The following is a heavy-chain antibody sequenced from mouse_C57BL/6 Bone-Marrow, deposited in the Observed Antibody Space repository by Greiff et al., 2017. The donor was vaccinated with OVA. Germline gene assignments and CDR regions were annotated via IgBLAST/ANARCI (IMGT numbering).Heavy chain of an antibody. CDR2: INPDSSTI. V-gene: IGHV4-1*01. CDR3: ARGSYGYDYFDY. CDR1: GIDFSRYW. J-gene: IGHJ2*01. D-gene: IGHD2-2*01. Sequence: EVKLLESGGGLVQPGGSLKLSCAASGIDFSRYWMSWVRRAPGTGLEWIGEINPDSSTINYAPSLKDKFIISRDNAKNTLYLQMSKVRSEDTALYYCARGSYGYDYFDYWGQGTTLTVSS.